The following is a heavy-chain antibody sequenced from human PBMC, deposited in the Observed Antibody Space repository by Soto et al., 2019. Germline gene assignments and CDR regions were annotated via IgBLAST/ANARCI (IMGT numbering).Heavy chain of an antibody. CDR2: IYYSGST. D-gene: IGHD6-13*01. CDR1: GGAISSYY. V-gene: IGHV4-59*01. CDR3: DRSHAGAHITAAVN. Sequence: SETLSLTCTVSGGAISSYYWSWIRQPPGKGLEWIGYIYYSGSTNYNPSLKSRVTISVDTSKNQFSLKLSSVTAADTDVYYCDRSHAGAHITAAVNCGQGTLVTV. J-gene: IGHJ4*02.